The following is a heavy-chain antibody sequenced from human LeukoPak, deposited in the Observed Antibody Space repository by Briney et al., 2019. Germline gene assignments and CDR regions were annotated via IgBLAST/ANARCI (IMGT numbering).Heavy chain of an antibody. D-gene: IGHD4-17*01. CDR2: ISGSGGST. Sequence: GGSLRLSCAASGFTFSSYAMSWVRQAPGKGLEWVSAISGSGGSTYYADSVKGRFTISRDNSKNTLYLQMNSRRAEDTAVYYCAKAWALYGDIDFDYWGQGTLGTVSS. CDR1: GFTFSSYA. CDR3: AKAWALYGDIDFDY. J-gene: IGHJ4*02. V-gene: IGHV3-23*01.